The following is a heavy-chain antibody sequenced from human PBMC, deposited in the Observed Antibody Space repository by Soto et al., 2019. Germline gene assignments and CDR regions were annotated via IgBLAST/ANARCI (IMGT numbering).Heavy chain of an antibody. CDR2: IYDNENT. V-gene: IGHV4-31*01. Sequence: QVQLQESGPGLVKPSQTLSLTCTVSGASISSGGYYWSWIRQHPGKGLEWTGYIYDNENTYYNPSLKCPITMSVDTSKNPFSLNLSSVTAAVTATYSSEIVGFFAWLYGIHVWGQGTTFTFSS. CDR3: EIVGFFAWLYGIHV. D-gene: IGHD3-3*02. CDR1: GASISSGGYY. J-gene: IGHJ6*02.